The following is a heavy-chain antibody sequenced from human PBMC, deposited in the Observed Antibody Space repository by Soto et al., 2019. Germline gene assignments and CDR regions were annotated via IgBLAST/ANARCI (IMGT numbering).Heavy chain of an antibody. D-gene: IGHD3-22*01. Sequence: GGSLRLGCAASGVSFNSYAVSLVRQSPGKGPEWISSISGSGSTIYYADSVKGRFTISRDNSKNTLYLQMSSLRAEDTAVYYCAKVFFSYDRSRHYSFDFRGQGT. CDR3: AKVFFSYDRSRHYSFDF. CDR1: GVSFNSYA. J-gene: IGHJ4*02. CDR2: ISGSGSTI. V-gene: IGHV3-23*01.